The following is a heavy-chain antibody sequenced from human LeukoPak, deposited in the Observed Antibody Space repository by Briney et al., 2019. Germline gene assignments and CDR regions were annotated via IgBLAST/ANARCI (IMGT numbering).Heavy chain of an antibody. CDR2: IYSRRTT. Sequence: SETLSLTCTVSGDSISGTSHFWDWLRPPPGKGLEWIGSIYSRRTTCYTPSLKSRDTISVDTSKNQFALDLTAFSAADTAVYYCSRETGCCYPLGYWGQGTPVTVSS. J-gene: IGHJ4*02. D-gene: IGHD1-1*01. V-gene: IGHV4-39*01. CDR3: SRETGCCYPLGY. CDR1: GDSISGTSHF.